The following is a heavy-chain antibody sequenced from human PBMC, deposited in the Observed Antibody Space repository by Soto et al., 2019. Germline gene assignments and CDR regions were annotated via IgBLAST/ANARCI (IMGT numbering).Heavy chain of an antibody. Sequence: QVQLVQSGAEVKKPGSSVKVSCKASGGTFSSYAISWVRQAPGQGLEWMGGIIPIFGTANYAQKFQGRVTITADESTSTAYMELSSLRSEYTAVYYCASWVQRGTVTSNWFDPWGQGTLVTVSS. CDR2: IIPIFGTA. J-gene: IGHJ5*02. CDR1: GGTFSSYA. CDR3: ASWVQRGTVTSNWFDP. V-gene: IGHV1-69*01. D-gene: IGHD4-17*01.